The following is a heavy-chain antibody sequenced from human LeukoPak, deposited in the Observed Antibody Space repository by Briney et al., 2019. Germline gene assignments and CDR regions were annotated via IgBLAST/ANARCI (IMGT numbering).Heavy chain of an antibody. CDR1: GGSISSDDYY. CDR2: IYYSGST. Sequence: SETLSLTCTVSGGSISSDDYYWSWIRQPPGKGLEWIGYIYYSGSTYYNPSLKSRVTISIQTSKNQFSLKLTSVTAADTAVYYCAGDYGDLLTGIRFDTWGQGTLVTVSS. V-gene: IGHV4-30-4*01. J-gene: IGHJ5*02. CDR3: AGDYGDLLTGIRFDT. D-gene: IGHD4-17*01.